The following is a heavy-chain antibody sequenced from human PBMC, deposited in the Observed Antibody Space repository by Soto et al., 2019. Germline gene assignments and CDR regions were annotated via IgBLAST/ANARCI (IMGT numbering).Heavy chain of an antibody. Sequence: GGSLRLSCAASGFTFSSYAMSWVRQAPGKGLEWVSAISGSGGSTYHADSVKGRFTISRDNSKNTLYLQMNSLRAEDTAVYYCAKVCFQTPYGHYDYQLVPGYPGALVKVFS. D-gene: IGHD4-17*01. CDR2: ISGSGGST. V-gene: IGHV3-23*01. CDR1: GFTFSSYA. J-gene: IGHJ5*02. CDR3: AKVCFQTPYGHYDYQLVP.